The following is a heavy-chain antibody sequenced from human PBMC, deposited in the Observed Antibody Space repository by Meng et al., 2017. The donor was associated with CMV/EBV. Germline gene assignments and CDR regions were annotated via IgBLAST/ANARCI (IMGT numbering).Heavy chain of an antibody. V-gene: IGHV3-21*01. J-gene: IGHJ6*02. CDR3: ARTRGGYGMDV. D-gene: IGHD2-2*01. CDR2: ISSSSSYI. CDR1: GFTFSSYS. Sequence: GESLKISCAASGFTFSSYSMNWVRQAPGKGLEWVSSISSSSSYIYYADSVKGRFTISRDNAKNSLYLHMNSLRAEDTAVYYCARTRGGYGMDVWGQGTTVTVSS.